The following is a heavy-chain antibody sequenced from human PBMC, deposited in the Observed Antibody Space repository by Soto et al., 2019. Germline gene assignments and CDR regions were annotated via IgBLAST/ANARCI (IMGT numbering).Heavy chain of an antibody. D-gene: IGHD2-15*01. V-gene: IGHV3-20*04. Sequence: PGGPRRLSCAAAGFSFDDYGMSWVRQAPGKGLEWVSGINWNGDSTGYADSVKGRFTISRDNAKNSLYLQMNSLRAEDTALYYCARGAIYCSGGSCYPFYWGQGTLVTVSS. J-gene: IGHJ4*02. CDR3: ARGAIYCSGGSCYPFY. CDR1: GFSFDDYG. CDR2: INWNGDST.